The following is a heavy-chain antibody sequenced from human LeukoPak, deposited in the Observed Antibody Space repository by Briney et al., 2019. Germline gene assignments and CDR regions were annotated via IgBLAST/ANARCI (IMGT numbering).Heavy chain of an antibody. J-gene: IGHJ4*02. CDR3: AREGYYYGSSGYYF. CDR2: ISGSGGST. Sequence: GGSLRLSCAASGFTFSNYAMSWVRQAPGKGLEWVSAISGSGGSTFYRDSVKGRFTIFRDSSKNALHLQMNSLRVEDTAVYYCAREGYYYGSSGYYFWGQGTLVTVSS. CDR1: GFTFSNYA. V-gene: IGHV3-23*01. D-gene: IGHD3-22*01.